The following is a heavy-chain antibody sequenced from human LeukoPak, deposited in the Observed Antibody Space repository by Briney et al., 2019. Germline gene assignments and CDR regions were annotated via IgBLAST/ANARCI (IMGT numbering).Heavy chain of an antibody. J-gene: IGHJ4*02. D-gene: IGHD4-17*01. CDR1: GFTFSSYG. CDR2: ISYDGSNK. V-gene: IGHV3-30*18. Sequence: PGGSLRLSCAASGFTFSSYGMHWVRQAPGKGLEWVAVISYDGSNKYYADSVKGRFTISRDNSKNTLYLQMNSLRAEDTAVYYCAKDLVPKPNTVTTDIDYWGQGTLVTVSS. CDR3: AKDLVPKPNTVTTDIDY.